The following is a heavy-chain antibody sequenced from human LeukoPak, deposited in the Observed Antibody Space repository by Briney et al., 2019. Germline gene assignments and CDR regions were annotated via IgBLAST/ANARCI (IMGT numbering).Heavy chain of an antibody. CDR2: ISGSGGTT. D-gene: IGHD5-18*01. J-gene: IGHJ3*02. Sequence: GGSLRLSCAASGFTFSSYGMSWVRQAPGKGLEWVSSISGSGGTTYYADSVKGRFTISRDNSKNTLYLQMNSLRADDTAVYSCAKDPPTVMANAFHIWGQGTMVAVS. CDR1: GFTFSSYG. V-gene: IGHV3-23*01. CDR3: AKDPPTVMANAFHI.